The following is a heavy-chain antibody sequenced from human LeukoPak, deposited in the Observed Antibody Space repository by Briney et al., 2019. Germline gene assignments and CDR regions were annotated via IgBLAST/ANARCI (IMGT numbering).Heavy chain of an antibody. Sequence: GGSLRLSCAASGFTFSSYSMNWVRQAPGKGLEWVSSISSSSSYIHYADSVKGRFTISRDNAKNSLYLQMNSLRAEDTAVYYCAREDLVSGSYPDAFDIWGQGTMVTVSS. D-gene: IGHD1-26*01. V-gene: IGHV3-21*01. J-gene: IGHJ3*02. CDR2: ISSSSSYI. CDR3: AREDLVSGSYPDAFDI. CDR1: GFTFSSYS.